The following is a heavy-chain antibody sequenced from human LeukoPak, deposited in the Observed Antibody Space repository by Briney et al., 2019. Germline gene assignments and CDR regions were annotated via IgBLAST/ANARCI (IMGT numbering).Heavy chain of an antibody. CDR2: INYGGRT. D-gene: IGHD6-19*01. V-gene: IGHV4-34*01. CDR3: ARGFPPGSGSRGSHAFDV. CDR1: EMSFSAYY. J-gene: IGHJ3*01. Sequence: PSETLSLTCAVSEMSFSAYYLKWIRQSPGKGLEWIGEINYGGRTKYTPSLEGRGTILIDTSKNQFSLKLTSVTAADTAVYYCARGFPPGSGSRGSHAFDVWGQGTMVTVSS.